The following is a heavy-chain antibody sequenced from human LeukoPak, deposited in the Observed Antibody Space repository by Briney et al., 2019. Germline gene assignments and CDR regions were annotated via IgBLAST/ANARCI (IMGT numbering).Heavy chain of an antibody. J-gene: IGHJ4*02. CDR1: GFTFSSYA. Sequence: GGSLRLSCAASGFTFSSYAMHWVRQAPGKGLEWMGGFDPEDGETIYAQKFQGRVTMTEDTSTDTAYMELRSLRSDDTAVYYCARGGDNFDYWGQGTLVTVSS. CDR2: FDPEDGET. CDR3: ARGGDNFDY. V-gene: IGHV1-24*01. D-gene: IGHD3-10*01.